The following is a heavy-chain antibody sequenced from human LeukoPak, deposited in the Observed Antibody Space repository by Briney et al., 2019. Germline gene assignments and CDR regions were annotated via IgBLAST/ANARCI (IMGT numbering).Heavy chain of an antibody. V-gene: IGHV4-39*07. CDR2: IYYSGST. CDR1: GGSISSSSYY. Sequence: PSETLSLTCTVSGGSISSSSYYWGWIRQPPGKGLEWIGSIYYSGSTYYNPSLKSRVTISVDTSKNQFSLKLSSVTAADTAVYYCARGDRHGSGIRRNYYYYMDVWGKGTTVTVSS. CDR3: ARGDRHGSGIRRNYYYYMDV. J-gene: IGHJ6*03. D-gene: IGHD3-10*01.